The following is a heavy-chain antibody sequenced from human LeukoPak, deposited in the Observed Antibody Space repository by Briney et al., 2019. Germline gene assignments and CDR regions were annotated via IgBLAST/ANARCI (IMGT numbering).Heavy chain of an antibody. J-gene: IGHJ4*02. CDR3: ARESIAARMLGY. V-gene: IGHV1-2*06. CDR1: DYTFTSYG. D-gene: IGHD6-6*01. CDR2: INPNSGGT. Sequence: VASVKVSCKTSDYTFTSYGITWVRQAPGQGLEWMGRINPNSGGTNYAQKFQGRVTMTRDTSISTAYMELSRLRSDDTAVYYCARESIAARMLGYWGQGTLVTVSS.